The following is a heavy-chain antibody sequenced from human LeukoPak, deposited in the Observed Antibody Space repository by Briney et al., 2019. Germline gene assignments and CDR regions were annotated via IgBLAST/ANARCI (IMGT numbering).Heavy chain of an antibody. V-gene: IGHV4-4*07. D-gene: IGHD3-3*01. CDR3: ARSLGVFGVALYNWFDL. CDR2: IHSSGST. CDR1: GGSISSYY. J-gene: IGHJ5*02. Sequence: PSETLSLTCTVSGGSISSYYWSWIRQPAGKGLEWIGRIHSSGSTNYSPSLKSRVAMSLDTSKNQFSLELSSVTAADTAVYYCARSLGVFGVALYNWFDLWGQGTLVTVSS.